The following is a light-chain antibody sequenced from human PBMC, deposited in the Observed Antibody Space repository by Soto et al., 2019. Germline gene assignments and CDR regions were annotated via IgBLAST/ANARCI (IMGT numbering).Light chain of an antibody. Sequence: EIVMTQSPATLSVSPGERVTLSCRASQSVGSTLAWYQRRPGQSPRLLIYGASTRATGIPARFSGSGSGTDFTLTISSLQPEDFATYYCQQSFQGAFGQGTKVDIK. J-gene: IGKJ1*01. CDR2: GAS. CDR1: QSVGST. CDR3: QQSFQGA. V-gene: IGKV3-15*01.